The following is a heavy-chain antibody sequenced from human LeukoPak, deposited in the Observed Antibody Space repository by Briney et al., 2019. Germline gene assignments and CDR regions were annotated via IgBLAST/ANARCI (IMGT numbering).Heavy chain of an antibody. CDR2: ISAYNGNT. CDR3: ARDRDYLPYFDL. J-gene: IGHJ2*01. V-gene: IGHV1-18*04. CDR1: GYTFTGYY. D-gene: IGHD4-11*01. Sequence: ASVKVSCKASGYTFTGYYMHWVRQAPGQGLEWMGWISAYNGNTNYAQKLQGRVTMTTDTSTSTAYMELRSLRSDDTAVYYCARDRDYLPYFDLWGRGTLVTVSS.